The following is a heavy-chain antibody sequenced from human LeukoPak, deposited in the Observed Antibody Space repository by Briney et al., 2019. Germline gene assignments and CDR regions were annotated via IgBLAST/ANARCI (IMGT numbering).Heavy chain of an antibody. CDR2: IWYDGSYK. D-gene: IGHD1-26*01. CDR3: AKEVGPDRGD. J-gene: IGHJ4*02. CDR1: GFSFKSYA. Sequence: GGSLRLSCAASGFSFKSYAMHWVRQAPGKGLEWVAVIWYDGSYKYYADSVKGRFTISRDNSKNTAYLQMDSLRAEDTALYYCAKEVGPDRGDWGQGTLVTVSS. V-gene: IGHV3-33*03.